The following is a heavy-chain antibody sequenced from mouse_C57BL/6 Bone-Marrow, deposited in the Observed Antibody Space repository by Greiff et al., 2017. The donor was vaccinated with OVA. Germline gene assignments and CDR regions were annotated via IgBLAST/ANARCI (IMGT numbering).Heavy chain of an antibody. CDR1: GFTFSSYG. CDR2: LSSGGSYT. Sequence: EVKLVESGGDLVKPGGSLKLSCAASGFTFSSYGMSWVRQTPDKRPAWVATLSSGGSYTYYPDSVKGRFTISRDNTKNTLYLQMSSLKSEDTAMYYCARDGTTVRFAYWGQGTLVTVSA. J-gene: IGHJ3*01. V-gene: IGHV5-6*02. D-gene: IGHD1-1*01. CDR3: ARDGTTVRFAY.